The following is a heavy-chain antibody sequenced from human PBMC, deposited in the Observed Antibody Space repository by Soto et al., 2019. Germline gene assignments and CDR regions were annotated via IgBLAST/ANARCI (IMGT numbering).Heavy chain of an antibody. D-gene: IGHD3-22*01. Sequence: SETLSLTCAVSGGSISSGGYSWSWIRQPPGKGLEWIGYIYHSGSTYYNPSLKSRVTISVGRSKNQFSLKLSSVTAADTAVYYCARGIVVVITTGYFDYWGQGTLVTVSS. CDR3: ARGIVVVITTGYFDY. CDR1: GGSISSGGYS. J-gene: IGHJ4*02. CDR2: IYHSGST. V-gene: IGHV4-30-2*01.